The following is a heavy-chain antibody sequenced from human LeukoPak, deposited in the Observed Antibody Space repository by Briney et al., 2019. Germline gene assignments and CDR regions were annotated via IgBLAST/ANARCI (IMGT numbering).Heavy chain of an antibody. Sequence: SVKVSCKASGGTFSSYAISWVRLAPGQGLEWMGGIIPIFGTANYAQKFQGRVTITADESTSTAYMELSSLRSEDTAVYYCAPSSSSDGYYHYGMDVWGQGTTVTVSS. J-gene: IGHJ6*02. V-gene: IGHV1-69*01. CDR2: IIPIFGTA. CDR3: APSSSSDGYYHYGMDV. CDR1: GGTFSSYA. D-gene: IGHD6-6*01.